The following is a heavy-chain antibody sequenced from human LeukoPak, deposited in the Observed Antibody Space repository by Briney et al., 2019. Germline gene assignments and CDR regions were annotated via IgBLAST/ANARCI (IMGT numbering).Heavy chain of an antibody. J-gene: IGHJ3*02. V-gene: IGHV4-30-2*01. CDR3: ARDRFSYSSSAEDAFDI. Sequence: PSETLSLTCTASGVSISSGGYYWSWIRQPPGKGLEWIGYIYHSGSTYYNPSLKSRVTISVDRSKNQFSLKLSSVTAADTAVYYCARDRFSYSSSAEDAFDIWGQGTMVTVSS. CDR1: GVSISSGGYY. CDR2: IYHSGST. D-gene: IGHD6-13*01.